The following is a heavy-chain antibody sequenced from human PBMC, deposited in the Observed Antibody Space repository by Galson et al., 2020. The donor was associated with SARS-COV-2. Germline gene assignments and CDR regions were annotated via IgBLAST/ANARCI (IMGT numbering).Heavy chain of an antibody. D-gene: IGHD4-17*01. J-gene: IGHJ4*02. CDR1: DYSISSGYY. Sequence: SETLSLTCTVSDYSISSGYYWGWIRQPPGKGLEWIGSIHHSGNTFYNPSLKSRVTISVDPSKNHFSLKLTSVTAADTAVYYCARDRDYSDYHYWGQGILVTVSS. CDR2: IHHSGNT. V-gene: IGHV4-38-2*02. CDR3: ARDRDYSDYHY.